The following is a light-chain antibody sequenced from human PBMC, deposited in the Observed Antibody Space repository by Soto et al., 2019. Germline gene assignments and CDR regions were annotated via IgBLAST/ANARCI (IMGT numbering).Light chain of an antibody. Sequence: QSALTQPASVSGSPGQSITISCSGTSSDVGAYNYVSWYQHHPGKAPKLIIFDVSIWPSGVSNRFSGSKSGNTASLTISGLQAEDEADYYCSSYTTSSTPIFGGGTKLTVL. J-gene: IGLJ2*01. CDR1: SSDVGAYNY. V-gene: IGLV2-14*03. CDR3: SSYTTSSTPI. CDR2: DVS.